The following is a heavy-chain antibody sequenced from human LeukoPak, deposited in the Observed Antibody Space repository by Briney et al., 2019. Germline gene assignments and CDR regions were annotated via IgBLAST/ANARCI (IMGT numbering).Heavy chain of an antibody. CDR1: GFTFSSYA. V-gene: IGHV3-23*01. J-gene: IGHJ4*02. Sequence: GGSLRLSCAASGFTFSSYAMSWVRQAPGKGVEGVSVISGSGGTTYSADSVRGRFTISRDNSKNTLYLQMNSLRAEDTAAYYCARERGNNGGNTNGYFDYWGQGTLVTVSS. CDR2: ISGSGGTT. D-gene: IGHD4-23*01. CDR3: ARERGNNGGNTNGYFDY.